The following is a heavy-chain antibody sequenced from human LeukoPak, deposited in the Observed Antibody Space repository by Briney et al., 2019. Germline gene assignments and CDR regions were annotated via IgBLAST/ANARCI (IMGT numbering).Heavy chain of an antibody. CDR1: GYSISSGYY. V-gene: IGHV4-38-2*02. J-gene: IGHJ4*02. Sequence: SETLSLTCTVSGYSISSGYYWGWIRQPPGKGLEWIGSIYHSGSTYYNPSLKSRVTISVDTSKNQFSLKLSSVTAADTAVYYCARSGGGFGELLGWGQGTLVTVSS. D-gene: IGHD3-10*01. CDR2: IYHSGST. CDR3: ARSGGGFGELLG.